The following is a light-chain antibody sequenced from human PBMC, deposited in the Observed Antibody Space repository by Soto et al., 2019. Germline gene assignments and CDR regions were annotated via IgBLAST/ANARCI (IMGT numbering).Light chain of an antibody. Sequence: QSALAQPASVSGSPGQSITISCTGTSSDVGGYNYVSWYQQHPGKAPKLIIYEVSNRPSGVSNRFSGSQSGNTASLTISGLQAEDEADYYCSSYTISITLVFGTGTKLTVL. J-gene: IGLJ1*01. V-gene: IGLV2-14*01. CDR3: SSYTISITLV. CDR1: SSDVGGYNY. CDR2: EVS.